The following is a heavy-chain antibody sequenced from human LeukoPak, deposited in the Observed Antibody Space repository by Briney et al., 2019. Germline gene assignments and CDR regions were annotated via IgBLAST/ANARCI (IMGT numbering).Heavy chain of an antibody. Sequence: GGSPRLSCAASGFTFSSYEMNWVRQAPGKGLEWVSYISSSGSTIYYADSVKGRFTISRDNAKNSLYLQMNSLRAEDTAVCYCARFAATTLTPYFDYWGQGTLVTVSS. CDR2: ISSSGSTI. V-gene: IGHV3-48*03. CDR1: GFTFSSYE. CDR3: ARFAATTLTPYFDY. D-gene: IGHD2-15*01. J-gene: IGHJ4*02.